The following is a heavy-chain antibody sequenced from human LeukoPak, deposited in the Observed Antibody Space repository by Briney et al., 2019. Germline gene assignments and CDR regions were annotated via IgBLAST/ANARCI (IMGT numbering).Heavy chain of an antibody. Sequence: SETLSLTCAIYGGSFSGYYWSWIRQPPGKGLEWIGEINHSGSTNYNPSLKSRVTISVDTSKNQFSLKLSSVTAADAAVYYCARGQAAAFNYWGQGTLVTVSS. CDR1: GGSFSGYY. D-gene: IGHD6-13*01. CDR3: ARGQAAAFNY. CDR2: INHSGST. J-gene: IGHJ4*02. V-gene: IGHV4-34*01.